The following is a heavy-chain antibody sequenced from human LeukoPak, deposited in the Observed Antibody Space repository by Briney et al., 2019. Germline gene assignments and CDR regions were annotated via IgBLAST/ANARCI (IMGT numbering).Heavy chain of an antibody. Sequence: GESLKISCKGSGYSFTSYWIGGVRQMPGKGLEWMGIIYPGDSDTRYSPSFQGQVTISADKSISTAYLQWSSLKASDTAMYYCARTYYYGSGSTPYYFDYWGQGTLVTVSS. CDR3: ARTYYYGSGSTPYYFDY. CDR2: IYPGDSDT. V-gene: IGHV5-51*01. CDR1: GYSFTSYW. J-gene: IGHJ4*02. D-gene: IGHD3-10*01.